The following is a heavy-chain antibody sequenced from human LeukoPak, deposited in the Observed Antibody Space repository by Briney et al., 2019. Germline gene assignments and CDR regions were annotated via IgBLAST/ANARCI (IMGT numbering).Heavy chain of an antibody. J-gene: IGHJ4*02. Sequence: GGSLRLSCAASGFTFSSYAMSWVRQAPGKGLEWVLVISGSGGSTYYAYSVKGQFTISIDNYKDTMYMQMNSLRAEDTAVYYCAKDLGGSGSYYNFDYWGQGTLVTVSS. CDR3: AKDLGGSGSYYNFDY. V-gene: IGHV3-23*01. CDR1: GFTFSSYA. CDR2: ISGSGGST. D-gene: IGHD3-10*01.